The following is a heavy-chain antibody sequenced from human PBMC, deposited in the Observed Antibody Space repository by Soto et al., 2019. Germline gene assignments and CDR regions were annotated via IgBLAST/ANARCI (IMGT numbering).Heavy chain of an antibody. CDR1: GFTFSSYG. V-gene: IGHV3-30*18. J-gene: IGHJ4*02. CDR2: ISYDGSNK. D-gene: IGHD3-22*01. Sequence: LSLSCAASGFTFSSYGMHWVRQAPGKGLEWVAVISYDGSNKYYADSVKGRFTISRDNSKNTLYLQMNSLRAEDTAVYYCAKDHKAVVVITRGFDYWGQGTLVTVSS. CDR3: AKDHKAVVVITRGFDY.